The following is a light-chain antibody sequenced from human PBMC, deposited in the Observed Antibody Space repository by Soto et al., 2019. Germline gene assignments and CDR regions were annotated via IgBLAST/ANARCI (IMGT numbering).Light chain of an antibody. CDR2: AAS. V-gene: IGKV1-39*01. CDR1: QSISSY. J-gene: IGKJ5*01. CDR3: QQSYSTPQT. Sequence: DIQMTQSPSSLSASVGDGVTITCRASQSISSYLNWYQQKPGKAPKLLIYAASSLQSGVPSRFSGSGSGTDSTLTISSLQPEDFATYYCQQSYSTPQTCGQGTRLEIK.